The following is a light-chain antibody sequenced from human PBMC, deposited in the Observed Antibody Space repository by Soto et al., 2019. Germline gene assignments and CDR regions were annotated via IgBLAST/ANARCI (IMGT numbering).Light chain of an antibody. CDR2: GAF. Sequence: EIVMTQSPDTLSLSPGERATLSCRASQSVSSSYLAWYQQKPGQPPRLLIYGAFSRAAGVPDRFSGSGSGPDFTLTISRLEPEDVAVYYCQQYDSSTRTFGQGTKVDIK. V-gene: IGKV3-20*01. CDR3: QQYDSSTRT. J-gene: IGKJ1*01. CDR1: QSVSSSY.